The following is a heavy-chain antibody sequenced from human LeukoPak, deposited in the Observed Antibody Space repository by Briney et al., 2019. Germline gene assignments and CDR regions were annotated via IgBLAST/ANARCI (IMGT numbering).Heavy chain of an antibody. J-gene: IGHJ4*02. V-gene: IGHV4-31*03. Sequence: PSETLSLTCTVPGGSISSGGYYWSWIRQHPGKGLEWIGYIYYSGSTYYNPSLKSRVTISVDTSKNQFSLKLSSVTAADTAVYYCARALSPSAPFDYWGQGTLVTVSS. CDR1: GGSISSGGYY. CDR2: IYYSGST. CDR3: ARALSPSAPFDY.